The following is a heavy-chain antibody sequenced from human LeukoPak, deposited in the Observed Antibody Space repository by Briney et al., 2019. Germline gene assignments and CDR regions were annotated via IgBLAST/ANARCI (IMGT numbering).Heavy chain of an antibody. D-gene: IGHD3-22*01. CDR3: TRPNYYDSSGYYYIDY. J-gene: IGHJ4*02. V-gene: IGHV3-73*01. CDR1: GFTFSGSA. Sequence: GGSLRLSCAASGFTFSGSAMHWVRQASGKGLEWVGRIRSKANSYATACAASVKGRFTISRDDSKNTAYLQMNSLKTEDTAVYYCTRPNYYDSSGYYYIDYWGQGTLVTVSS. CDR2: IRSKANSYAT.